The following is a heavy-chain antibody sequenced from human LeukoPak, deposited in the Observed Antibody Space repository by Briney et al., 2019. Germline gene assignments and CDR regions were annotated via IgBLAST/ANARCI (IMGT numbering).Heavy chain of an antibody. CDR2: ISDSGSTI. CDR1: GFTFSSYE. V-gene: IGHV3-48*03. CDR3: ARGYNCNDY. D-gene: IGHD1-20*01. J-gene: IGHJ4*02. Sequence: GGSLRLSCAASGFTFSSYEMNWVRQAPGKGLEWLSYISDSGSTIYYADSVKGRFTISRDNAKNSLYLQMSSLRAEDTAVYYCARGYNCNDYWGQGTLVTVSS.